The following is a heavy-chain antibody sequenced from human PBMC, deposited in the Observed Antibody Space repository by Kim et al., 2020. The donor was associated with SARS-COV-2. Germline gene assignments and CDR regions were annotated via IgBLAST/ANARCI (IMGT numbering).Heavy chain of an antibody. CDR3: ARAQWLPYSGMDV. V-gene: IGHV4-39*07. Sequence: SETLSLTCTVSGGSVSSSSYYWGWIRQPPGKGLQWIGAIYYSGSTYYNPSLKSRVTISVDTSKNQFSLKLSSVTAADTAVYYCARAQWLPYSGMDVWGQGTTVTVSS. CDR2: IYYSGST. D-gene: IGHD2-8*01. J-gene: IGHJ6*02. CDR1: GGSVSSSSYY.